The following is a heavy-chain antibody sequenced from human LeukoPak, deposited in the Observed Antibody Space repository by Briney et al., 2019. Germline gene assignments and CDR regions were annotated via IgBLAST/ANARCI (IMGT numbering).Heavy chain of an antibody. D-gene: IGHD7-27*01. CDR2: INSYSNTI. Sequence: GESLRLSCATSGFTFSDYYMSWIRQAPGKGLEWISFINSYSNTIYYAGSVKGRFTISRDNAKNSLYLQMNSLRAEDTAVYYCARSTGQLDYWGQGTLVTVSS. CDR1: GFTFSDYY. V-gene: IGHV3-11*04. J-gene: IGHJ4*02. CDR3: ARSTGQLDY.